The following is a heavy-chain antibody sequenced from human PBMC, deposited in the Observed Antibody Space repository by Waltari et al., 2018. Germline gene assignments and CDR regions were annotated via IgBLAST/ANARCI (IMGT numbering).Heavy chain of an antibody. CDR2: ITSSGGST. CDR3: TKWLTAAGTGWFDC. CDR1: GFTFSNYA. Sequence: EVQLLESGGGLVQPGGSLRLSCAASGFTFSNYAMTWVRQAPGKGLEWVSGITSSGGSTYYAASVKGRCTISRDSSRNTLHLQMNSLRAEDTAIYYCTKWLTAAGTGWFDCWGQGTLVTVSS. J-gene: IGHJ4*02. V-gene: IGHV3-23*01. D-gene: IGHD6-13*01.